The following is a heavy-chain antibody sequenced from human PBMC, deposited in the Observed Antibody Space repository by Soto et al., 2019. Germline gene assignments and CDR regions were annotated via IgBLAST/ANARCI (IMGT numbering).Heavy chain of an antibody. CDR3: ASYSSSWYFHYYYGMDV. Sequence: SETLSLTCTVSGGSISSSSYYWGWIRQPPGKGLEWIGSIYYSGSTYYNPSLKSRVTISVDTSKNQFSLKLSSVTAADTAVYYCASYSSSWYFHYYYGMDVWGQGTTVTVSS. CDR2: IYYSGST. V-gene: IGHV4-39*01. CDR1: GGSISSSSYY. J-gene: IGHJ6*02. D-gene: IGHD6-13*01.